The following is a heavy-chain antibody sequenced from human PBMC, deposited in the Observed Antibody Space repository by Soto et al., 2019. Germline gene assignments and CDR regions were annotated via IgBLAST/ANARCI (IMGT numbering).Heavy chain of an antibody. CDR2: MNPNSGNT. CDR1: GYTVTSYD. J-gene: IGHJ4*02. V-gene: IGHV1-8*01. Sequence: QVQLVQSGAEVKKPGASVKVSCKASGYTVTSYDINWVRQATGQGLEWMGWMNPNSGNTGYAQKTLGRVTITRHTSLITDYMELSSLRSEDTAVYYCARERGASSPFDYWGQGTLVTVSS. CDR3: ARERGASSPFDY. D-gene: IGHD6-19*01.